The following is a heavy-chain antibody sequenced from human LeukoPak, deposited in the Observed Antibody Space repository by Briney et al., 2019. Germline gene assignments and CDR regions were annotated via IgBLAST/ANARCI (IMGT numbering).Heavy chain of an antibody. CDR3: ARAASSSGRRLDY. J-gene: IGHJ4*02. CDR1: GYTFTSYY. V-gene: IGHV1-46*01. CDR2: INPSGGST. D-gene: IGHD3-10*01. Sequence: ASVKVSCKASGYTFTSYYMHWVRQALGQGLQWMGIINPSGGSTNYAQKFQGRVTMTRDTSTSTVYMELSSLRSEDTAVYYCARAASSSGRRLDYWGQGTLVTVSS.